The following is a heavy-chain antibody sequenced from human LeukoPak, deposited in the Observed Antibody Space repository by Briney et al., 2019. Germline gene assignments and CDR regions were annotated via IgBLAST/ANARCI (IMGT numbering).Heavy chain of an antibody. CDR3: AKGYGDYALDWVDY. J-gene: IGHJ4*02. V-gene: IGHV3-9*01. Sequence: GGSLRLSCVGSGFTFSSYTMHWVRQAPGKGLEWVSGISWNSASIGYADSVKGRFTISRDNAKNSLYMQMNSLRPEDTALYYCAKGYGDYALDWVDYWGQGTLVTVSS. CDR2: ISWNSASI. D-gene: IGHD4-17*01. CDR1: GFTFSSYT.